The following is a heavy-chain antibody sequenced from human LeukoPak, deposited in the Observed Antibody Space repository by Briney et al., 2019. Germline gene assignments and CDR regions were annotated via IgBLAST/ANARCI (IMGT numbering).Heavy chain of an antibody. V-gene: IGHV3-21*01. CDR3: ARDHSEGITGTTGY. Sequence: GGSLRLSCAASGFTFSSYSMNWVRQAPGKGLEWVSSISSSSSYIYYADSVKGRFAISRDNAKNSLYLQMNSLRAEDTAVYYCARDHSEGITGTTGYWGQGTLVTVSS. CDR1: GFTFSSYS. D-gene: IGHD1-7*01. CDR2: ISSSSSYI. J-gene: IGHJ4*02.